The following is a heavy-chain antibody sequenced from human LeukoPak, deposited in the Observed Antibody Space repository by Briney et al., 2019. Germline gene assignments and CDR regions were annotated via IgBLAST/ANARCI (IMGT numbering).Heavy chain of an antibody. J-gene: IGHJ3*02. CDR3: AKDLVRYYGAGDTFDI. CDR2: ISGSGGST. Sequence: GGSLRLSCAASGFTFSSYAMTWVRQAPGKGLEWVSTISGSGGSTYYADSVKGRFTISRDNSNNTLYLQMSSLRAEDTAIFYCAKDLVRYYGAGDTFDIWGQGTMVTVSS. CDR1: GFTFSSYA. D-gene: IGHD3-10*01. V-gene: IGHV3-23*01.